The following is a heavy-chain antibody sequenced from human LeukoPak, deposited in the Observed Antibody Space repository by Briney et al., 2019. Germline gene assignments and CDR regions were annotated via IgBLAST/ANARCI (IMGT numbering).Heavy chain of an antibody. CDR3: ARHLTGSSVCIEY. D-gene: IGHD2-8*02. V-gene: IGHV4-4*09. Sequence: KPSETLSLTCTVSAGSISNYYWSWIRQPPGKGLEWIGYIYTSGSTNYNPSLKSRVTISVDTSKNQFSLKLSSVTAADTAVYYCARHLTGSSVCIEYWGQGTLVTVSS. CDR1: AGSISNYY. J-gene: IGHJ4*02. CDR2: IYTSGST.